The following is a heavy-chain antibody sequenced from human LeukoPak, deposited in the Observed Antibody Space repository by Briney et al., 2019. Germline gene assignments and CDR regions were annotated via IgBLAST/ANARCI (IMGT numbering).Heavy chain of an antibody. D-gene: IGHD3-22*01. CDR1: GYTFTSYG. CDR3: ALSHYYYDSSGYPRWDWFDP. V-gene: IGHV1-18*01. Sequence: ASVKVSCKASGYTFTSYGISWVRQAPGQGLEWMGWISAYNGNTNYAQKLQGRVTMTTDTSTSTAYMELRSLRSEDAAVYYCALSHYYYDSSGYPRWDWFDPRGQGTLVTVSS. CDR2: ISAYNGNT. J-gene: IGHJ5*02.